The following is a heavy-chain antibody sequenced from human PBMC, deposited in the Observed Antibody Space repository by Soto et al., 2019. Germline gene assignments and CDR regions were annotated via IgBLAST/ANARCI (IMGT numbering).Heavy chain of an antibody. Sequence: QLQLQESGPGLVKPSETLSLTCTVSGGSISSSSYYWGWIRQPPGKGLEWIGSIYYSGSTYYNPSLKSRVTISVDTSKNQFSLKLSSVTDADTAVYYCARDTMFRGCPDIWGQGTMVTVSS. J-gene: IGHJ3*02. D-gene: IGHD3-10*01. V-gene: IGHV4-39*02. CDR1: GGSISSSSYY. CDR2: IYYSGST. CDR3: ARDTMFRGCPDI.